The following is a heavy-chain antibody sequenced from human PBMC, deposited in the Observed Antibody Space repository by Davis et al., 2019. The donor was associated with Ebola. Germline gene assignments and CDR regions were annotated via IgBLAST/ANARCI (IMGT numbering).Heavy chain of an antibody. Sequence: GGSLRLSCAASGFTFSGSAMHWVRQAPGKGLEWVAVLWYDGSNKYYADSVKGRFTISRDNSKNTLYLQMNSLRAEDTAVYYCARGGGNSLLDYWGQGTLVTVSS. J-gene: IGHJ4*02. CDR3: ARGGGNSLLDY. D-gene: IGHD4-23*01. V-gene: IGHV3-33*08. CDR2: LWYDGSNK. CDR1: GFTFSGSA.